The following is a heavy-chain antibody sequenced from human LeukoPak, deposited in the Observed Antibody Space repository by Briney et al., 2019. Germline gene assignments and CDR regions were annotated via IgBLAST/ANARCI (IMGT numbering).Heavy chain of an antibody. J-gene: IGHJ5*02. D-gene: IGHD2-15*01. V-gene: IGHV1-18*01. CDR2: ISAYNGNT. CDR3: ARSNIVVVVAATGGNWFDP. CDR1: GYTFTING. Sequence: GASVTVSFTASGYTFTINGSSWVRQAPGQGLEWMGWISAYNGNTNYTQKHPGSVTITTDTSTSTAYMELRSLRSDDTAVYYCARSNIVVVVAATGGNWFDPWGQGTLVTVSS.